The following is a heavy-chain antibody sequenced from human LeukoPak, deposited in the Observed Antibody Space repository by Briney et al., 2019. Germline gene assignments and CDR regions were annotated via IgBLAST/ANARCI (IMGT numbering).Heavy chain of an antibody. CDR1: GSTLRSYS. Sequence: GGSLRLSCVASGSTLRSYSMNWVRQAPGKGLEWVSYISSGSSLIHYADSVQGRFIISRDNARNSLYLQMNSLRAEDTAVYYCARVGYSDFWSGYYWDYWGQGTLATVSS. CDR3: ARVGYSDFWSGYYWDY. CDR2: ISSGSSLI. D-gene: IGHD3-3*01. V-gene: IGHV3-48*01. J-gene: IGHJ4*02.